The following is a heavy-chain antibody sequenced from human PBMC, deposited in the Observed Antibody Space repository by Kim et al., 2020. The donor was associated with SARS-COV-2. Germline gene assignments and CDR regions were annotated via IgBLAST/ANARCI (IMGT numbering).Heavy chain of an antibody. V-gene: IGHV4-59*11. Sequence: SETLSLTCSVSGGSISSHYWSWIRRPPGEGLELLGYIYFTGSTKYNPSLKSRVTISVDTSKNQFFLKVTSVTAADTAVYYCARGPSAWRFDPWGQGTLV. J-gene: IGHJ5*02. CDR1: GGSISSHY. CDR3: ARGPSAWRFDP. CDR2: IYFTGST. D-gene: IGHD6-19*01.